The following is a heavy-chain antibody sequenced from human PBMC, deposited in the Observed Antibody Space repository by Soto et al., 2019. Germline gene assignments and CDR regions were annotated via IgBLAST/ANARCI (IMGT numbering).Heavy chain of an antibody. J-gene: IGHJ5*02. D-gene: IGHD3-3*01. Sequence: QINLIESGPTLVKPTQTLTLTCTFSGFSLSTSGAAVGWVRQPPGRALVWLALIYWDGYKRYNASPGNRLTISKDTSMNQVVLTLTNVDTADTATYYCAHRATMTIFGLIIDNGIWFDPWGQGTRVIVSS. CDR1: GFSLSTSGAA. V-gene: IGHV2-5*02. CDR2: IYWDGYK. CDR3: AHRATMTIFGLIIDNGIWFDP.